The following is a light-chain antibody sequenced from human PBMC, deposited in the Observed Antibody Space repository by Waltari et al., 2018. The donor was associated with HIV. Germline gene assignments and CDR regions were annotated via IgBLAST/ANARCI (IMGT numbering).Light chain of an antibody. CDR2: DDN. J-gene: IGLJ1*01. V-gene: IGLV3-10*01. Sequence: YELTQPPSVSVSPGQTAAITCSGDALPEKPVYWVRQKSGQAPVLLSFDDNRRPSAISDKCSGSKSGTVATLTISGAQVHDEADYYCYSTGNGDTHKCVFGSGTCVTVL. CDR1: ALPEKP. CDR3: YSTGNGDTHKCV.